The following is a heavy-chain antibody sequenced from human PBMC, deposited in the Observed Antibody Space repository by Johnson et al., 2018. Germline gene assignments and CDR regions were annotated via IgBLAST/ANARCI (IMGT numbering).Heavy chain of an antibody. J-gene: IGHJ3*02. D-gene: IGHD3-3*01. CDR1: GYNFNSDW. V-gene: IGHV5-51*03. CDR3: ARRNSYDFWSGYGDVFDI. CDR2: IYPSDSDT. Sequence: VQLVESGAEVKKPGESLRIACKGSGYNFNSDWIGWVRQRPGKGLEWMGIIYPSDSDTSYSPSFQGQVTISVDKAISTAYLQWGSLKATDTAMYYCARRNSYDFWSGYGDVFDIWGQGTMVIVSS.